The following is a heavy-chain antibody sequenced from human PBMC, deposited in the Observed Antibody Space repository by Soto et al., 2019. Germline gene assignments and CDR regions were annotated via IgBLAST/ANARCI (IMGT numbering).Heavy chain of an antibody. J-gene: IGHJ4*02. Sequence: ASVKVSCKASGYTFTGYYMHWVRQAPGQGLEWMGWINPNSGGTNYAQKFQGWVTMTRDTSISTAYMELSRLRSDDTAVYYFARAIGYCSGGSCYPGDYWGQGTLVTVS. V-gene: IGHV1-2*04. CDR3: ARAIGYCSGGSCYPGDY. CDR1: GYTFTGYY. D-gene: IGHD2-15*01. CDR2: INPNSGGT.